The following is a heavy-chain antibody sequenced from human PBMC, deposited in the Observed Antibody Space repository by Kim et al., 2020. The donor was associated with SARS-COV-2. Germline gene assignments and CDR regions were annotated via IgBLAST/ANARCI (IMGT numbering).Heavy chain of an antibody. CDR3: ARDPYYYDSSGYYLAYYFDY. D-gene: IGHD3-22*01. Sequence: RFTISRDNAKNSLYLQMNSLRAEDTAVYYCARDPYYYDSSGYYLAYYFDYWGQGTLVTVSS. V-gene: IGHV3-11*06. J-gene: IGHJ4*02.